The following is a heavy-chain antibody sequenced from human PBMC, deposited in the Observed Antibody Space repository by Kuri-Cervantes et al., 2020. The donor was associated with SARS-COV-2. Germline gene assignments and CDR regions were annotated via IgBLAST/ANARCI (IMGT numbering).Heavy chain of an antibody. CDR2: IYYNGST. Sequence: SETLSLTCTVSGSSVSSGSYYWSWIRQPPGKGLEWIGYIYYNGSTNYNPSPKSRVTISVDTSKNQFSLKPSSVTAADTAMYYCARHDYGDPLTYYYGMDVWGQGTTVTVSS. V-gene: IGHV4-61*01. CDR1: GSSVSSGSYY. D-gene: IGHD4-17*01. J-gene: IGHJ6*02. CDR3: ARHDYGDPLTYYYGMDV.